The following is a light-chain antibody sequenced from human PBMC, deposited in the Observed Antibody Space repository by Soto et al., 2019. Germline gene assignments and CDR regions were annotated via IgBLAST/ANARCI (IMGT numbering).Light chain of an antibody. CDR2: EVI. CDR3: CSYAGGAYASRI. CDR1: SSDVGGYDY. J-gene: IGLJ2*01. Sequence: QSALTQPRSVSGSPGQSVTISCTGSSSDVGGYDYISWYQQHPGKAPKVVIYEVIKRPSGVPDRFSGSKSGNTASLTISGLQPEDEAEYYCCSYAGGAYASRIFGGGTKVTVL. V-gene: IGLV2-11*01.